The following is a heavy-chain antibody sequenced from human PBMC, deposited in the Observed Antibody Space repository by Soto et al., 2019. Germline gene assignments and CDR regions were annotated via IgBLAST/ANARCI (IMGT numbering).Heavy chain of an antibody. CDR1: GFTFSSYG. D-gene: IGHD6-13*01. CDR3: AKDLAAAGHAGLTGYGMDV. CDR2: ISYDGSNK. J-gene: IGHJ6*02. Sequence: GGSLRLSCAASGFTFSSYGMHWVRQAPGKGLEWVAVISYDGSNKYYADSVKGRFTISRDNSKNTLYLQMNSLRAEDTAVYYCAKDLAAAGHAGLTGYGMDVWGQGTTVTVSS. V-gene: IGHV3-30*18.